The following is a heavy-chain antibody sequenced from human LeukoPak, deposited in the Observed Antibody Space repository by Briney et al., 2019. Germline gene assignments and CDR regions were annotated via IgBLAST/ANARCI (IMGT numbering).Heavy chain of an antibody. V-gene: IGHV4-4*07. Sequence: SETLSLTCTVSGGSISSYYWSWIRQPAGKGLEWIGRIYTSGSTNYNPSLKSRVTMSVDTSKNQFSLKLSSVTAADTAVYYCARGATYYYDSSGYWGSWFDPWGQGTLVTVSS. CDR3: ARGATYYYDSSGYWGSWFDP. D-gene: IGHD3-22*01. CDR1: GGSISSYY. J-gene: IGHJ5*02. CDR2: IYTSGST.